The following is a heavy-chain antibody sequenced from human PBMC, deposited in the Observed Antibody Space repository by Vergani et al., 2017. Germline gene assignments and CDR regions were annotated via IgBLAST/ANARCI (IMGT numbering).Heavy chain of an antibody. CDR1: GGSISSSNW. CDR2: IYYSGST. CDR3: ARVIQLWLGDWFDP. D-gene: IGHD5-18*01. Sequence: QVQLQESGPGLVKPPGTLSLTCAVSGGSISSSNWWSWVRQPPGTGLEWIGEIYYSGSTNYNPSLKSRVTISIDKSKNQFSLKLSSVTAADTAVYYCARVIQLWLGDWFDPWGQGTLVTVSS. V-gene: IGHV4-4*03. J-gene: IGHJ5*02.